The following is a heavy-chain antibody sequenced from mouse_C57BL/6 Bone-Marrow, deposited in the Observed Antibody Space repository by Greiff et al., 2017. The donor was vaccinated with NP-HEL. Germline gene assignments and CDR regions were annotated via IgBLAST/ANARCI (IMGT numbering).Heavy chain of an antibody. D-gene: IGHD3-1*01. CDR2: SYPGSGNT. CDR3: ARRGFPSFDV. J-gene: IGHJ1*03. CDR1: GYSFTSYY. V-gene: IGHV1-66*01. Sequence: VQLQQSGPELVKPGASVKISCKASGYSFTSYYIHWVKQRPGQGLEWIGWSYPGSGNTKYNEQFKGKATLTADTSPSTAYMQLLSLTSEDSAVYYCARRGFPSFDVWGTGTTVTVSS.